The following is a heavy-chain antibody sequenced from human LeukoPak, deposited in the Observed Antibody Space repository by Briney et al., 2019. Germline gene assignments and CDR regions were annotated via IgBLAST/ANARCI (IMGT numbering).Heavy chain of an antibody. CDR1: GFTFSSYG. CDR3: AKDLSEDAFDI. Sequence: GGSLRLSCAASGFTFSSYGMHWVGQAPGKGGEGVAVISYDGSNKYYADSVRGRFTISRDNSKNTLYLQMNSLRAEDTAVYYCAKDLSEDAFDIWGQGTMVTVSS. V-gene: IGHV3-30*18. CDR2: ISYDGSNK. J-gene: IGHJ3*02.